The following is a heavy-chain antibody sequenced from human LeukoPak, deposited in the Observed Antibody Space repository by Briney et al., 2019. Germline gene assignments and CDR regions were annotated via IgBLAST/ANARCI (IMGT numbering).Heavy chain of an antibody. Sequence: ASVKVSFKASGYTFTIYGISWVRQAPGQGLEWMGWISAYNGNTNYAQKLQGRVTMTTDTSTSTAYMELRSLRSDDTAMFFCARNRLLPAATFDYWGQGTLVTVSS. D-gene: IGHD2-2*01. CDR2: ISAYNGNT. CDR3: ARNRLLPAATFDY. J-gene: IGHJ4*02. CDR1: GYTFTIYG. V-gene: IGHV1-18*01.